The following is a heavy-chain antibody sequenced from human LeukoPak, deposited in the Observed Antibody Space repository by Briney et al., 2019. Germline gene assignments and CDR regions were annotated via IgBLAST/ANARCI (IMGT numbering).Heavy chain of an antibody. CDR3: AKDKSSGRSASDY. D-gene: IGHD6-19*01. CDR1: GFTFSSYA. CDR2: ISGSGGST. J-gene: IGHJ4*02. V-gene: IGHV3-23*01. Sequence: GGSLRLSCAASGFTFSSYAMSWVRQAPEKGLEWVSTISGSGGSTYYADSVKGRFTISRDSSKNTLYLQMNSLRAEDTAVYYCAKDKSSGRSASDYWGQGILVTVSS.